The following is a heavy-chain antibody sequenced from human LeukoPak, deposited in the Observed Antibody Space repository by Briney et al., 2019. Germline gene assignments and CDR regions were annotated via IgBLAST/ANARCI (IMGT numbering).Heavy chain of an antibody. CDR2: ISGSGGST. CDR3: TSGLSVLRSNNTPVDY. V-gene: IGHV3-23*01. Sequence: GGSLRLSCAASGFTFSSYAMSWVRQAPGKGLEWVSAISGSGGSTYYADSVKGRFTISRDDPKNTAYLQMNSLKTEDTAVYYCTSGLSVLRSNNTPVDYWGQGTLVTVSS. D-gene: IGHD4-17*01. J-gene: IGHJ4*02. CDR1: GFTFSSYA.